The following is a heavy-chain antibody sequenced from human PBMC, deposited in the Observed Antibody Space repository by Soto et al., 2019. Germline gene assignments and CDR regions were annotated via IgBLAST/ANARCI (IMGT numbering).Heavy chain of an antibody. CDR1: GFTFSNAW. Sequence: GGSLRLSCAASGFTFSNAWMSWVRQAPGKGLEWVGRIKSKTDGGTTDYAAPGKGRFTISRDDSKNTLYLQMNSLKTEDTAVYYCTTGGCSSTSCFEEPDYWGQGTLVTVSS. V-gene: IGHV3-15*01. D-gene: IGHD2-2*01. CDR2: IKSKTDGGTT. CDR3: TTGGCSSTSCFEEPDY. J-gene: IGHJ4*02.